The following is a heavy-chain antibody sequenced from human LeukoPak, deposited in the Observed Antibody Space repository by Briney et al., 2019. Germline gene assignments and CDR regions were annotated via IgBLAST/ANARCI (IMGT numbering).Heavy chain of an antibody. J-gene: IGHJ5*02. D-gene: IGHD3-3*01. CDR2: IYYSGSA. Sequence: TSGTLSLTCTVSGGSISSSRYYWGWLRQPPGRGLEWIGSIYYSGSAYYNPSLKSRVTISVDTSKNQFSLKLSSVTAADTAVYYCARPPIFGVVNAKLGIWFDPWGQGTLVTVSS. V-gene: IGHV4-39*01. CDR3: ARPPIFGVVNAKLGIWFDP. CDR1: GGSISSSRYY.